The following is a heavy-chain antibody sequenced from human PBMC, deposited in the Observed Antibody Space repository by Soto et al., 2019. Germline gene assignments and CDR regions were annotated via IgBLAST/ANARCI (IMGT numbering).Heavy chain of an antibody. CDR2: FDPEDGET. Sequence: VASVKVSCKVSGYTLTELSMHWVRQAPGKGLEWMGGFDPEDGETVYAQKFQGRVTMTEDTSTDTAYMELSSLRSEDTAVYYCATGGYCSGGSCYEYRYGMDVWGQGTTVTVSS. V-gene: IGHV1-24*01. CDR3: ATGGYCSGGSCYEYRYGMDV. D-gene: IGHD2-15*01. CDR1: GYTLTELS. J-gene: IGHJ6*02.